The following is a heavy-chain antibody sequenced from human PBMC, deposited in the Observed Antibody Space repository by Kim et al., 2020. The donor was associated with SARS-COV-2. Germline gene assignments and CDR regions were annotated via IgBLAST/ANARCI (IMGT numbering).Heavy chain of an antibody. CDR3: ASSYYDYIWGSYSRPYYFDY. CDR1: GGSISSYY. V-gene: IGHV4-59*01. J-gene: IGHJ4*02. CDR2: IYYSGST. D-gene: IGHD3-16*01. Sequence: SETLSLTCTVSGGSISSYYWSWIRQPPGKGLEWIGYIYYSGSTNYNPSLKSRVTISVDTSKNQFSLKLSSVTAADTAVYYCASSYYDYIWGSYSRPYYFDYWGQGTLVTVSS.